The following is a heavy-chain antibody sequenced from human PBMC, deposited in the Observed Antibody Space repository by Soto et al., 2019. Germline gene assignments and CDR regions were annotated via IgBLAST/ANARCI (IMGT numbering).Heavy chain of an antibody. CDR1: GYTFTGYY. J-gene: IGHJ3*02. CDR2: INPNSGGT. CDR3: ARETHPDAFDI. V-gene: IGHV1-2*04. Sequence: ASVKVSCKASGYTFTGYYMPWVRQAPGQGLEWMGWINPNSGGTNYAQKFQGWVTMTRDTSISTAYMELSRLRSDDTAVYYCARETHPDAFDIWGQGTMVTVSS.